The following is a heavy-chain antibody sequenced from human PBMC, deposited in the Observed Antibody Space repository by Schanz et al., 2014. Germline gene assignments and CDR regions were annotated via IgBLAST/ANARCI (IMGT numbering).Heavy chain of an antibody. J-gene: IGHJ3*02. V-gene: IGHV4-39*01. CDR1: GASISGSSDY. D-gene: IGHD3-22*01. Sequence: QLQLQESGPGLVKPSETLSLTCTVSGASISGSSDYWGWIRQSPGKGLEWIGNIYYTGTTYYNPSLKSRFPLPVDTSKNQVSLNLTSVTAADTAVFYCARRDYYLSAFDIWGQGTMVTVSS. CDR3: ARRDYYLSAFDI. CDR2: IYYTGTT.